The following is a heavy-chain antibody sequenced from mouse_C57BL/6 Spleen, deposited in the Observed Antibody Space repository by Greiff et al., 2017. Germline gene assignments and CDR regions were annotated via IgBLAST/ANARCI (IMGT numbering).Heavy chain of an antibody. CDR3: ARSDSSGYGFDY. V-gene: IGHV1-66*01. J-gene: IGHJ2*01. CDR2: IYPGSGNT. Sequence: QVQLKQSGPELVKPGASVKISCKASGYSFTSYYIHWVKQRPGQGLEWIGWIYPGSGNTKYNEKFKGKATLTADTSSSTAYMQLSSLTSEDSAVYYCARSDSSGYGFDYWGQGTTLTVSS. CDR1: GYSFTSYY. D-gene: IGHD3-2*02.